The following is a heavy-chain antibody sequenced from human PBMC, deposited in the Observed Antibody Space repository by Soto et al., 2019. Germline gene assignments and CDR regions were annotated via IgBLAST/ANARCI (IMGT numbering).Heavy chain of an antibody. CDR2: IDSSSSPI. D-gene: IGHD2-21*02. V-gene: IGHV3-48*02. CDR1: GFTFSTYS. CDR3: ATDLWLCGGDCYSL. J-gene: IGHJ1*01. Sequence: PGGSLRLSCAASGFTFSTYSMNWVRQAPGKGLEWVSYIDSSSSPIYYADSVKGRFTISRDNAKNSLYLQMNSLRDEDTAVYYCATDLWLCGGDCYSLWGQGTLVTVSS.